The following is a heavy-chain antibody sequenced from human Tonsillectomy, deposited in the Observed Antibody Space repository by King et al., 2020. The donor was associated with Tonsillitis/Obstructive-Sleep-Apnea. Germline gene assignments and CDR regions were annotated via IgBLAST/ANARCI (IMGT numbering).Heavy chain of an antibody. CDR2: IYYSGIT. V-gene: IGHV4-39*01. CDR3: ARQRGLGLFFDY. D-gene: IGHD3-10*01. CDR1: DGSISSSTYY. J-gene: IGHJ4*02. Sequence: QLQLQESGPGLVKPSETLSLTCTVSDGSISSSTYYWGWIRQPPGKGLEWIGTIYYSGITYYNPSLKSRVTISVDTSKKHVSLKLSFVTAADTAVYYCARQRGLGLFFDYWGQGTLVTVSS.